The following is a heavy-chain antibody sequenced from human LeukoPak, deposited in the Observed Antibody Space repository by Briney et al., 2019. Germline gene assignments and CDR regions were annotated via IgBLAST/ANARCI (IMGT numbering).Heavy chain of an antibody. J-gene: IGHJ4*02. Sequence: PGGSLRLSCAASGFTFSTYWMHWVRQAPGTGLVWVSLINSDGSSTNYADSVKGRFTISRDNAKNTLYLQMNSLRAEDTAVYYCATGVPAVTIFGYWGQGTLVTVSS. D-gene: IGHD2-2*01. CDR1: GFTFSTYW. V-gene: IGHV3-74*01. CDR3: ATGVPAVTIFGY. CDR2: INSDGSST.